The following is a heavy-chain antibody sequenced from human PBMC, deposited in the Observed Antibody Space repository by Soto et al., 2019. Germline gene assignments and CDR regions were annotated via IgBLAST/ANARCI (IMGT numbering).Heavy chain of an antibody. Sequence: VQLLESGGGLVQPGGSLRLSCAASGFTFSSYAMSWVRQAPGKGLEWVSGISGSGGSTYYADSVKGRFTISRNNSKNTLYLQMNSLRAEDTAVYYCAKDPEKYSSSSKFGDYWGQGTLVTVSS. V-gene: IGHV3-23*01. CDR1: GFTFSSYA. D-gene: IGHD6-6*01. CDR3: AKDPEKYSSSSKFGDY. CDR2: ISGSGGST. J-gene: IGHJ4*02.